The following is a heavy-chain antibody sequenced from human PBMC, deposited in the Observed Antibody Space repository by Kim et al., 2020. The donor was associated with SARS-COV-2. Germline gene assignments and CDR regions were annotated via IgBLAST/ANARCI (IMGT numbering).Heavy chain of an antibody. Sequence: GGSLRLSCAASGFTFSSYGMHWVRQAPGKGLEWVAVISFDGNNKYYADSVKGRFTISRDNSKNTLYLQMNSLRAEDTAVYYCARDYSSSWYGIDYWGQGTLVTVSS. J-gene: IGHJ4*02. CDR2: ISFDGNNK. D-gene: IGHD6-13*01. V-gene: IGHV3-30*03. CDR1: GFTFSSYG. CDR3: ARDYSSSWYGIDY.